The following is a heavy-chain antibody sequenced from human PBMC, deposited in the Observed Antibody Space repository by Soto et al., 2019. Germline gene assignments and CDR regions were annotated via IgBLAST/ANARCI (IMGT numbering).Heavy chain of an antibody. J-gene: IGHJ3*02. CDR1: GFPFRSYS. V-gene: IGHV3-21*01. CDR2: IGSSSSYI. D-gene: IGHD5-12*01. Sequence: EVQVVESGGGLVKPGGSLRLSCAASGFPFRSYSMNWVRQAPGKGLEWVSSIGSSSSYIYYADSVKGRFTISRDNGKNSLYLQMNSLRAEDTAVYYCARGLNTGYAHPFDIWGQGTMVTVSS. CDR3: ARGLNTGYAHPFDI.